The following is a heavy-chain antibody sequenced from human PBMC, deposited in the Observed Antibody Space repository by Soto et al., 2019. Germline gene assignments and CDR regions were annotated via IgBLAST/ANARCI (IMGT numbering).Heavy chain of an antibody. CDR3: ARHYYGSGSYYIIDY. Sequence: SETLSLTCTVSGGSISSSSYYWGWIRQPPGKGLEWIGSIYYSGSTYYNPSLKSRVTISVDTSKNQFSLKLSSVTAADTAVYYCARHYYGSGSYYIIDYWGQGTLVTVSS. D-gene: IGHD3-10*01. CDR2: IYYSGST. J-gene: IGHJ4*02. V-gene: IGHV4-39*01. CDR1: GGSISSSSYY.